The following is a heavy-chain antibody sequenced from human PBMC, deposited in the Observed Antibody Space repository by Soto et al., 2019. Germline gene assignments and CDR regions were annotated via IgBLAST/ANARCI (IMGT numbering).Heavy chain of an antibody. D-gene: IGHD3-22*01. CDR1: GFTFNNAW. Sequence: EVQLVESGGGLVEPGGSLRLSCAASGFTFNNAWMSWVRQAPGKGLEWVGRIKSKKDGGATDFAAPVKGRFAISRDDSKNTLYLQMNSLKTEYTAVYFCTTDYYDATGYYGYFQYWGQGTLLTVSS. J-gene: IGHJ1*01. CDR3: TTDYYDATGYYGYFQY. V-gene: IGHV3-15*01. CDR2: IKSKKDGGAT.